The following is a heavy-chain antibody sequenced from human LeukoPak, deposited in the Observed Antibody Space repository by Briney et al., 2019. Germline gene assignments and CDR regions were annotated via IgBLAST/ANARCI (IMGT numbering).Heavy chain of an antibody. D-gene: IGHD6-19*01. CDR1: GYSISSGYY. CDR2: IYHSGST. Sequence: SETLSLTCAVSGYSISSGYYWGWIRQPPGKGLDWIGSIYHSGSTYYNPSLKSRVTISVDTSKNQFSLKLSSVTAADTAVYYCARRYGSGWPTFDYWGQGTPVTVSS. V-gene: IGHV4-38-2*01. J-gene: IGHJ4*02. CDR3: ARRYGSGWPTFDY.